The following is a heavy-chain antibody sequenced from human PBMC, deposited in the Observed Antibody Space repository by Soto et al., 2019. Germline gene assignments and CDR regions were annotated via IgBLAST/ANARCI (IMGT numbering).Heavy chain of an antibody. J-gene: IGHJ3*02. V-gene: IGHV4-59*01. CDR2: IYYSGST. Sequence: SEPLSVACSVAGGSSTRCYSSCIQQPPGKGLEWIGYIYYSGSTNYNPSLKSRVTISVDTSKNQFSLKTSSVPAPATAVYYCARDKGGYRYGWESAHAFDISGQRTIVP. D-gene: IGHD5-18*01. CDR3: ARDKGGYRYGWESAHAFDI. CDR1: GGSSTRCY.